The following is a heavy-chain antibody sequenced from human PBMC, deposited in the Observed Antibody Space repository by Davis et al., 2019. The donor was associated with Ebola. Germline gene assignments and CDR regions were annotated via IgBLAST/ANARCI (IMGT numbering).Heavy chain of an antibody. Sequence: AASVKVSCKASGYTFTIYYMHWVRQAPGQGMEWMGQDQHRCGSTRYEQKFQGRVTMTRDTSTSTVERERSSRGAEDKEGDYCAGSGGKLVLYYYGMDVWGQGTTVTVSS. D-gene: IGHD6-19*01. V-gene: IGHV1-46*01. CDR2: DQHRCGST. J-gene: IGHJ6*02. CDR3: AGSGGKLVLYYYGMDV. CDR1: GYTFTIYY.